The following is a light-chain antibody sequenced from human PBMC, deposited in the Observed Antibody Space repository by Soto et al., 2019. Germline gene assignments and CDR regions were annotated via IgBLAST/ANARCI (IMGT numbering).Light chain of an antibody. J-gene: IGLJ1*01. V-gene: IGLV2-14*03. CDR2: DVS. CDR1: SSVVGAFNY. Sequence: SVLTQPASVSGSPGQAITISCSGTSSVVGAFNYVSWYQQHPGKAPKLMIYDVSNRPSGVSNRFSGSKSGNTASLTISGLRAEDEADYYCNSYTSNNTYVSGTGTKVTVL. CDR3: NSYTSNNTYV.